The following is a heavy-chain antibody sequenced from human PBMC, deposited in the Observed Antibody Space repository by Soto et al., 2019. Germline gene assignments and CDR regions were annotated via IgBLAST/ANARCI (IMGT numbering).Heavy chain of an antibody. Sequence: SETLSLTCTVSGGSISSGGYYWSWIRQHPGKGLEWIGYIYYSGSTYYNPSLKSRVTISVDTSKNQFSLKLSSVTAADTAVYYCARGGSYGDYPFDYWGQGTLVTVSS. CDR1: GGSISSGGYY. J-gene: IGHJ4*02. CDR2: IYYSGST. D-gene: IGHD4-17*01. CDR3: ARGGSYGDYPFDY. V-gene: IGHV4-31*03.